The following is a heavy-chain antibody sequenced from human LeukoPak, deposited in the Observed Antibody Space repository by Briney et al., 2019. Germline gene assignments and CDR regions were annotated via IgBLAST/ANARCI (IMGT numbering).Heavy chain of an antibody. D-gene: IGHD2-2*01. V-gene: IGHV2-5*01. CDR3: AHWARYCSSASGPSWFDP. Sequence: SGPTLVKPTQTLTLTCTFSGFSLSTSGVGVGWIRQPPGKALEWLALIFWNDDKRYSPSLQSRLTITKDTSKTQVILTMTNMDPVDTATYYCAHWARYCSSASGPSWFDPWGQGTLVTVSS. CDR1: GFSLSTSGVG. J-gene: IGHJ5*02. CDR2: IFWNDDK.